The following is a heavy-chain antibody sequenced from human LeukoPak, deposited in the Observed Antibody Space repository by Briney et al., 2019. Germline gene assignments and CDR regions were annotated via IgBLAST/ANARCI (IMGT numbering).Heavy chain of an antibody. CDR2: INPNSGGT. J-gene: IGHJ6*03. CDR1: GYTFTGYY. D-gene: IGHD2-8*01. V-gene: IGHV1-2*06. Sequence: ASVKVSCKASGYTFTGYYMQWVRQAPGQGLEWMGRINPNSGGTNYAQKFQGRVTMTRDTSISTAYMELSRLRSDDTAVYYCARDGVSVSYYYYMDVWGKGTTVTVSS. CDR3: ARDGVSVSYYYYMDV.